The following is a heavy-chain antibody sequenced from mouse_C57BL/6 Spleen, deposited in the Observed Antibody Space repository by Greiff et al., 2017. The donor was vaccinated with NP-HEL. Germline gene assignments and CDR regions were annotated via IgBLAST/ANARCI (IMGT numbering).Heavy chain of an antibody. CDR3: ARNPLLRYYAMDY. J-gene: IGHJ4*01. D-gene: IGHD1-2*01. V-gene: IGHV1-82*01. Sequence: QVQLKESGPELVKPGASVKISCKASGYAFSSSWMNWVKQRPGKGLEWIGRIYPGDGDTNYNGKFKGKATLTADKSSSTAYMQLSSLTSEDSAVYFCARNPLLRYYAMDYWGQGTSVTVSS. CDR1: GYAFSSSW. CDR2: IYPGDGDT.